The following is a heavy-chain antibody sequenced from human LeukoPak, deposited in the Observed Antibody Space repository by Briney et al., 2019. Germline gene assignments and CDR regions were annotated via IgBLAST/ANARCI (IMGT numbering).Heavy chain of an antibody. J-gene: IGHJ4*02. CDR2: IYSGGST. CDR1: GFTVSSNY. CDR3: AKKSAGSYYNGPDY. V-gene: IGHV3-53*01. D-gene: IGHD3-10*01. Sequence: GGSLRLSCAASGFTVSSNYMSWVRQAPGKGLEWVSVIYSGGSTYYADSVKGRFTISRHNSKNTLYLQMNSLRAEDTAVYYCAKKSAGSYYNGPDYWGQGTLVTVSS.